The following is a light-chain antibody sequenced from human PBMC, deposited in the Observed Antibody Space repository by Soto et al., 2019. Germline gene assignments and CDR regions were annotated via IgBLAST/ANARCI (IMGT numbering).Light chain of an antibody. V-gene: IGLV1-40*01. J-gene: IGLJ1*01. Sequence: QSVLTQPPSVSGAPGQRVTISCTGSSSNIGAGYDVHWYQQLPGTAPKLLIYGNSNRPSGVPDRFSGSKSGTSASLAITGLQAEDDVDNYCQSCDSSPRALYVFGTRTKDTV. CDR3: QSCDSSPRALYV. CDR1: SSNIGAGYD. CDR2: GNS.